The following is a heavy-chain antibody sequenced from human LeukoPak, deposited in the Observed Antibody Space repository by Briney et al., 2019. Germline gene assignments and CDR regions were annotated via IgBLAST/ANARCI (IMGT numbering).Heavy chain of an antibody. CDR1: GYTFTGYY. CDR2: INPNSGGT. Sequence: ASVKVSCKASGYTFTGYYMHWVRQAPGQGLEWMGWINPNSGGTNYAQKFQVRGTMTRDTSISTAYMELSRLRSDDTAVYFCARGSDYDDYFYMDFWGKGTTVTVSS. V-gene: IGHV1-2*02. CDR3: ARGSDYDDYFYMDF. J-gene: IGHJ6*03.